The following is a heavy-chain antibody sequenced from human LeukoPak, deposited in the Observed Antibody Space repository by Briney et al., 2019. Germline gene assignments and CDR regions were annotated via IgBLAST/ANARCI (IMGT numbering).Heavy chain of an antibody. D-gene: IGHD1/OR15-1a*01. Sequence: SQTLSRTCTVSDGSISSDDYYWSWIRQPPGKGLEWMGYIYYSGSTYYNPSLKSRVTISVVTSKNQFSLKLSSVTAADTAVYYCARDTSRITGTGSGYFDYWGPGTLVTVSS. J-gene: IGHJ4*02. CDR3: ARDTSRITGTGSGYFDY. CDR2: IYYSGST. CDR1: DGSISSDDYY. V-gene: IGHV4-30-4*08.